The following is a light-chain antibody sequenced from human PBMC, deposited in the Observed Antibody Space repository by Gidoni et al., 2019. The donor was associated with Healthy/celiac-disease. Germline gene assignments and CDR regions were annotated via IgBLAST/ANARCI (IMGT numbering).Light chain of an antibody. CDR1: NLGDKY. CDR3: QAWDSSTYV. J-gene: IGLJ1*01. Sequence: SYELPQPPSVSVSPGQTASITFSGDNLGDKYACWYQQKPGQSPVLVIYQDSKRPSGIPERFSGSNSGNTATLTISGTQAMDEADYYCQAWDSSTYVFGTGTKVTVL. CDR2: QDS. V-gene: IGLV3-1*01.